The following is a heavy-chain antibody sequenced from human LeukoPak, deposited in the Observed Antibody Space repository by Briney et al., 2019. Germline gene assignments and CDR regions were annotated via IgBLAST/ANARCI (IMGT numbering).Heavy chain of an antibody. CDR3: ARYVPVKTGPTRASFDY. D-gene: IGHD1-1*01. Sequence: SETLSLTCTVSGGSISTSNYYWGRIRQPPGKGLEWIGNIFYSGSTYYSPSLKSRVTMSIDTSKSQFSLSLRSVTAADTAVYFCARYVPVKTGPTRASFDYWGQGILVTVSS. V-gene: IGHV4-39*07. CDR2: IFYSGST. CDR1: GGSISTSNYY. J-gene: IGHJ4*02.